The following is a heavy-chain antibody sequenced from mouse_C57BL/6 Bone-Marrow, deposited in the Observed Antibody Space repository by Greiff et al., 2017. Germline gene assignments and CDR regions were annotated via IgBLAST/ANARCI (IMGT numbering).Heavy chain of an antibody. CDR3: ARPKCSYYGSSYAMDY. CDR1: GYTFTSYW. CDR2: IDPSDSYT. Sequence: QVQLQQPGAELVRPGTSVKLSCKASGYTFTSYWMHWVKQRPGQGLEWIGVIDPSDSYTNYNQKFKGKATLTVDTSSSTAYMQLSSLTSEDSAVYYCARPKCSYYGSSYAMDYWGQGTSVTVSS. J-gene: IGHJ4*01. V-gene: IGHV1-59*01. D-gene: IGHD1-1*01.